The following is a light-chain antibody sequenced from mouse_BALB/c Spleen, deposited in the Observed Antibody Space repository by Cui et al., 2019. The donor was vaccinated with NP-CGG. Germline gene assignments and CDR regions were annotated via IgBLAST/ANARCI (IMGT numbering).Light chain of an antibody. J-gene: IGLJ1*01. Sequence: QAVVTQESALTTSPGATVTLTCRSSTGAVTTSNYAHWVQEKPDHLFTGLIGGTNNRAPGVPARFSGSLIGDKASLTITGAQTEDEAIYFCALWYSNHWVFGGGTKLTV. V-gene: IGLV1*01. CDR2: GTN. CDR1: TGAVTTSNY. CDR3: ALWYSNHWV.